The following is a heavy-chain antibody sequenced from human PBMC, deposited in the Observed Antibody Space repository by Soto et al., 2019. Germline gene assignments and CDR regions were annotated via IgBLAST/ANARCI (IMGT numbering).Heavy chain of an antibody. CDR1: GFTVSNNY. D-gene: IGHD1-1*01. Sequence: ELQLVASGGGLVQPGGSLRLSCAASGFTVSNNYVRWVRQAPGKGLEWVSLIFSNGDTRYADSVKGRFTICRDRSSNTLYLKMNILRVDDTAVYFLARDGTDNWVGGQGIHVTVSS. CDR2: IFSNGDT. CDR3: ARDGTDNWV. V-gene: IGHV3-66*01. J-gene: IGHJ4*02.